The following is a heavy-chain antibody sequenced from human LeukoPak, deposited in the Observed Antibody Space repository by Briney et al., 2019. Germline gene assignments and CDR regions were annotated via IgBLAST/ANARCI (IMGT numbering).Heavy chain of an antibody. Sequence: SETLSLTCTVSGGSISSYYWSWVRQPPGKGLEWIGYIYYSGSTNYNPSLKSRVTISVDTSKNQFSLKLSSVTAADTAVYYCARVYYSSSYDYWYFDLWGRGTLVTVSS. CDR1: GGSISSYY. J-gene: IGHJ2*01. D-gene: IGHD6-13*01. V-gene: IGHV4-59*01. CDR2: IYYSGST. CDR3: ARVYYSSSYDYWYFDL.